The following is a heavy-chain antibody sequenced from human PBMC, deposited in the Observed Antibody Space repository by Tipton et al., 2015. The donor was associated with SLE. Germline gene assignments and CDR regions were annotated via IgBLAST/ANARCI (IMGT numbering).Heavy chain of an antibody. J-gene: IGHJ5*02. CDR2: INHHGST. D-gene: IGHD3-10*01. CDR1: GGSFSGYY. Sequence: TLSLTCAVYGGSFSGYYWSWIRQPPGKGLEYIGEINHHGSTNYNPSLKSRVTISVDTSKNQFSLKLTYVTAADTAVYYCVRGGGSSSGRWFDPWGRGTLVTLSS. V-gene: IGHV4-34*01. CDR3: VRGGGSSSGRWFDP.